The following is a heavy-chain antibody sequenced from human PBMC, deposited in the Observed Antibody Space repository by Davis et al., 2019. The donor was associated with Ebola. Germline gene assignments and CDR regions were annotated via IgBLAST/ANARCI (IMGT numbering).Heavy chain of an antibody. D-gene: IGHD2-2*03. CDR3: AKVDIVPDY. Sequence: GESLKIPCAASGFTFSSYSMHWVRQAPGKGLEWVAVISYDGSNKYYADSVKGRFTISRDNSKTTLYLQMNSLRAEDTAVYYCAKVDIVPDYWGQGTLVTVSS. CDR1: GFTFSSYS. CDR2: ISYDGSNK. V-gene: IGHV3-30*18. J-gene: IGHJ4*02.